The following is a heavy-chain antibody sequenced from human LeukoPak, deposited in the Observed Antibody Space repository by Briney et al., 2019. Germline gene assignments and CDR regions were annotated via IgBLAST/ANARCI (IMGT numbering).Heavy chain of an antibody. J-gene: IGHJ5*02. D-gene: IGHD3-22*01. CDR1: GYTFTSYY. V-gene: IGHV1-46*01. CDR2: INPSGGST. CDR3: ARDPVQALYDRWTWFDP. Sequence: ASVKVSCKASGYTFTSYYMHWVRQAPGQGLEWMGIINPSGGSTSYAQKFQGRVTITRDTSASKAYMELSSLRSEDTAVYYCARDPVQALYDRWTWFDPWGQGTLVTVSS.